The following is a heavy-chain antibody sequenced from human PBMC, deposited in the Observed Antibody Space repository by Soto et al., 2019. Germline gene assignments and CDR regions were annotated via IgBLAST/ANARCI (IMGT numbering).Heavy chain of an antibody. Sequence: PSETLSLTCTVSGGSISSGGYYCSWIRQHPGKGLEWVGYIYYSGSTYYNPSLKSRVTISVDTSKNQFSLKLSSVTAADTAVYYCARAIVVVAATYWFDPWGQGTLVTVSS. J-gene: IGHJ5*02. V-gene: IGHV4-31*03. D-gene: IGHD2-15*01. CDR2: IYYSGST. CDR3: ARAIVVVAATYWFDP. CDR1: GGSISSGGYY.